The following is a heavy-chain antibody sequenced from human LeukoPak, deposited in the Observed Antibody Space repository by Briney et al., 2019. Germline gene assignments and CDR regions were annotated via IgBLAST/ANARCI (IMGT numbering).Heavy chain of an antibody. Sequence: PGGSLSLSCAASGFIYKGYAMKGVRQAPGRGRQGGASISPRGTCNFYAASIKGRFTISRDHAENSLYLQMNTLRAEDTALYFCVRDFSGESGYGGYWGQGNQVTVSA. CDR1: GFIYKGYA. D-gene: IGHD5-12*01. CDR3: VRDFSGESGYGGY. J-gene: IGHJ4*01. V-gene: IGHV3-21*01. CDR2: ISPRGTCN.